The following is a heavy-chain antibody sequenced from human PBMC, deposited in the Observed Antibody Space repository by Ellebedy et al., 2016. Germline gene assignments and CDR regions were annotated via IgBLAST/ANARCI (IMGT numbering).Heavy chain of an antibody. J-gene: IGHJ5*02. CDR3: AKGPHGGPFVNWFDP. V-gene: IGHV3-30*18. D-gene: IGHD4-23*01. CDR2: ISYDGSNK. CDR1: GFTFSTYG. Sequence: GESLKISCAASGFTFSTYGMHWVRQAPGKGLEWVAVISYDGSNKFYADSAKGRFTISRDNSKNTLYLQMNSLRAEDTAVYYCAKGPHGGPFVNWFDPWGQGTLVTVSS.